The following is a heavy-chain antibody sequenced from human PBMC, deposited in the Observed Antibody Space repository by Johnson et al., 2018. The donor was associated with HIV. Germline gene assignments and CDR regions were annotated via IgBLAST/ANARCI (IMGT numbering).Heavy chain of an antibody. V-gene: IGHV3-33*01. CDR3: ARGSSGSWDAFDI. CDR1: GFTFSSYG. CDR2: IWYDGSNK. D-gene: IGHD1-26*01. Sequence: QMQLVESGGGVVQPGRSLRLSCAASGFTFSSYGMHWVRQAPGKGLEWVAVIWYDGSNKYYVDSVKGRFTISRDNAKNSLYLQMNSLRAEDTAVYYCARGSSGSWDAFDIWGQGTMVTVSS. J-gene: IGHJ3*02.